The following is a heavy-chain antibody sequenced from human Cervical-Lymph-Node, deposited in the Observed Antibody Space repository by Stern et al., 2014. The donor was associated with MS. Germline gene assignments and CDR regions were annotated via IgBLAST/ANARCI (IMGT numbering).Heavy chain of an antibody. CDR1: GFTLSSYA. J-gene: IGHJ4*02. Sequence: EVQLVESGGGLVQPGGSLRLSCAASGFTLSSYAMSWVCQAQGKGLAWVSSMQGRFTISRDNSTNPLYLQMNSLRAEDTAVYYCAKDRGGSGWAFDYWGQGTLVTVSS. D-gene: IGHD6-19*01. V-gene: IGHV3-23*04. CDR3: AKDRGGSGWAFDY.